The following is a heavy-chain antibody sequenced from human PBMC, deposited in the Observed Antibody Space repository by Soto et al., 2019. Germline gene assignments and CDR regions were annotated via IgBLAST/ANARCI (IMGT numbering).Heavy chain of an antibody. D-gene: IGHD2-15*01. CDR3: ARDLAKGGGSAGFDY. CDR1: GYTFTGYY. J-gene: IGHJ4*02. V-gene: IGHV1-2*02. CDR2: ITPNRGGT. Sequence: QVQRVQSGAEVKKPGASVKVSGKASGYTFTGYYIHWVRQAPGKGLEGMGWITPNRGGTKYPQKFQGRVTMTRDTSIRSVFMSLTGLKSDETAVYFCARDLAKGGGSAGFDYWGQGTLVAVSS.